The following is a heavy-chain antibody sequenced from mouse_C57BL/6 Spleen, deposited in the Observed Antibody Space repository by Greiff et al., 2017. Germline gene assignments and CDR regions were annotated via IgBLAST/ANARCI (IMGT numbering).Heavy chain of an antibody. CDR2: IYPGDGDT. CDR1: GYAFSSYW. Sequence: QVHVKQSGAELVKPGASVKISCKASGYAFSSYWMNWVKQRPGKGLEWIGQIYPGDGDTNYNGKFKGKATLTADKSSSTAYMQLSSLTSEDSAVYFCASEVLLWYFDVWGTGTTVTVSS. CDR3: ASEVLLWYFDV. J-gene: IGHJ1*03. V-gene: IGHV1-80*01. D-gene: IGHD1-1*01.